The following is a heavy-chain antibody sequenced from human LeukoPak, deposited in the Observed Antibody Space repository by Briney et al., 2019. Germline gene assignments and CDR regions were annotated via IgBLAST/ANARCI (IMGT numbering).Heavy chain of an antibody. CDR3: ARAVGGAFDI. D-gene: IGHD2-2*01. J-gene: IGHJ3*02. CDR2: ISSSSSYI. Sequence: GGSLRLSCAASGFTFSSYEMNWVRQAPGKGLEWVSSISSSSSYIYYADSVKGRFTISRDNAKNSLYLQMNSLRAEDTAVYYCARAVGGAFDIWGQGTMVTVSS. V-gene: IGHV3-21*01. CDR1: GFTFSSYE.